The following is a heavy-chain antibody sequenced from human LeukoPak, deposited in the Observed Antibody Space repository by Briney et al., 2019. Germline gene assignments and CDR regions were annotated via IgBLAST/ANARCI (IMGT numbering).Heavy chain of an antibody. J-gene: IGHJ6*02. D-gene: IGHD5-18*01. V-gene: IGHV6-1*01. CDR2: TYYRSKWYY. CDR3: ARLRRYIKQATSGMDV. Sequence: SQTLSLTCAISGDSVSNDTAAWSWIRQSPSRGLEWLGRTYYRSKWYYDYAISVKSRMTIDLETSKNRFSLHLNSVTPDDTAVYYCARLRRYIKQATSGMDVWGQGTTVTVSS. CDR1: GDSVSNDTAA.